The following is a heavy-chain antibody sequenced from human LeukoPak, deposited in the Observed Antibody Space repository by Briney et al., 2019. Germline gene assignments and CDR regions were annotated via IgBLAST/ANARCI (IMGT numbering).Heavy chain of an antibody. D-gene: IGHD3-10*01. CDR2: ISVGSDVI. Sequence: GGSLRLSCAVSGLTFSNSAMSWVRQAPGKGLEWVSAISVGSDVIYYADSVKGRFAISRDNSKHTVYLQMDSLRAEDTAVYYCARWALEFGDPNGYYFDYWGQGTLVTVSS. J-gene: IGHJ4*02. V-gene: IGHV3-23*01. CDR1: GLTFSNSA. CDR3: ARWALEFGDPNGYYFDY.